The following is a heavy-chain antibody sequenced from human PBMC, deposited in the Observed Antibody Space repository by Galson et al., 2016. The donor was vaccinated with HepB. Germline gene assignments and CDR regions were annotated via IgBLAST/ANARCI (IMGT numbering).Heavy chain of an antibody. J-gene: IGHJ4*02. CDR3: AREAPIAAPGANDC. Sequence: SLRLSCAASGFTFNSFGMHWVRQAPGKGLEWVAVIWYDGSNKYYGDSVKGRFTISRHNSKNTLYLQMNSLRAEDTAIYYCAREAPIAAPGANDCWGQGTQVTVSS. CDR1: GFTFNSFG. CDR2: IWYDGSNK. V-gene: IGHV3-33*01. D-gene: IGHD6-13*01.